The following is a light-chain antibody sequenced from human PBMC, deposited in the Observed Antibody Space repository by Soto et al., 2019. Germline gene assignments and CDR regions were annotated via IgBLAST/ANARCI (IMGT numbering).Light chain of an antibody. CDR2: GNS. J-gene: IGLJ1*01. CDR3: GTWDSSLSIFV. CDR1: SSNIGAGYD. V-gene: IGLV1-40*01. Sequence: QSVLTQPPSVSGAPGQRVTISCTGSSSNIGAGYDVHWYQQLPGTAPTLLISGNSNRPSGVPDRLSGSKSGTSASLAITGLQTGDEADYYCGTWDSSLSIFVFGTGTKVTVL.